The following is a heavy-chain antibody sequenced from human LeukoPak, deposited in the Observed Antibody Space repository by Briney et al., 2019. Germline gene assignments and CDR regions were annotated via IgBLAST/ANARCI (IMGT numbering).Heavy chain of an antibody. J-gene: IGHJ3*02. CDR3: ARLLYYFDSSGSYYAPKAFDI. V-gene: IGHV5-51*01. Sequence: GESLKISCKGSGYSFTSYWIGWVRQMPGKGLEWMGIIYPGDSDTRYSPSFQGQVTISADKSISTAYLQWSSLKASDTAIYYCARLLYYFDSSGSYYAPKAFDIWGQGTMVTVSS. CDR1: GYSFTSYW. CDR2: IYPGDSDT. D-gene: IGHD3-22*01.